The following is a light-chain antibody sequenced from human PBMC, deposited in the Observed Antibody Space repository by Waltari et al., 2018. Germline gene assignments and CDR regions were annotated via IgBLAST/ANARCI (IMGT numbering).Light chain of an antibody. CDR1: SSDVGYYNY. V-gene: IGLV2-14*01. Sequence: QSALTQPASVSGSPGQSITISCTGTSSDVGYYNYVSWYQQHPGKAPKLMISDVNKRPSGGSNRVSGSKSGNTASLTISGLQAEDEADYYCSSYTNYATVIFGGGTKLTVL. CDR3: SSYTNYATVI. CDR2: DVN. J-gene: IGLJ2*01.